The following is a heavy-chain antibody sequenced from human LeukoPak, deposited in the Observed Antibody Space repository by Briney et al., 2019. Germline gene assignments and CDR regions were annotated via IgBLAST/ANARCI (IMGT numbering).Heavy chain of an antibody. CDR2: IYPGDSDT. Sequence: GESLKISCKGSGYTFTNYWIGWVRQMPGKGLEWMGIIYPGDSDTRYSPSFQGQVTISADRSIITAYLQWSSLKASDTAMYYCAREGAAAPVDYWGQGTLVTVSS. V-gene: IGHV5-51*01. J-gene: IGHJ4*02. CDR3: AREGAAAPVDY. D-gene: IGHD6-13*01. CDR1: GYTFTNYW.